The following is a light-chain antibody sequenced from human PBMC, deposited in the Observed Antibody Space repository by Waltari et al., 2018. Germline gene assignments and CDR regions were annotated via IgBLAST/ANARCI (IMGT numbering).Light chain of an antibody. CDR3: AAWDDSLNGWV. CDR2: STN. CDR1: SSNIGSNT. J-gene: IGLJ3*02. Sequence: QSVLTQPPSASGTPGQRVTISCSGSSSNIGSNTVNWYQQLPGTAPKLLIYSTNQRPSGVPDRFSGSKSGTSASLASSGLQAEDEADDYCAAWDDSLNGWVFGGGTKLTVL. V-gene: IGLV1-44*01.